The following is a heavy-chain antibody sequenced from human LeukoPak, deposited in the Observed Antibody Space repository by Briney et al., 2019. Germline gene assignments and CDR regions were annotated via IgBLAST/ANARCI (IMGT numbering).Heavy chain of an antibody. D-gene: IGHD1-26*01. J-gene: IGHJ4*02. Sequence: GGSLRLSCAASGFTFSSYSMNWVRQAPGKGLEWVSYISSSSSTIYYAESVKGRFTISRDNAKNSLYLQMNSLRAEDTAVYYCARDRGTSGVYSRSYYFYWGQGTLVTASS. CDR3: ARDRGTSGVYSRSYYFY. CDR1: GFTFSSYS. CDR2: ISSSSSTI. V-gene: IGHV3-48*01.